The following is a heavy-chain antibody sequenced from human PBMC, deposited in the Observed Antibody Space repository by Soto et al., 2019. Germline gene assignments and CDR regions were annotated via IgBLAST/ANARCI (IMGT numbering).Heavy chain of an antibody. Sequence: QVQLVQSGAEVKKPGSSVKVSCKASGGTFSSYAISWVRQAPRQGLEWMGGIIPIFGTANYAQKFQGRVTITADESTSTAYMELSSLRSEDTAVYYCARGITGTVSYYYGMDVWGQGTTVTVSS. CDR2: IIPIFGTA. CDR1: GGTFSSYA. D-gene: IGHD1-20*01. J-gene: IGHJ6*02. CDR3: ARGITGTVSYYYGMDV. V-gene: IGHV1-69*12.